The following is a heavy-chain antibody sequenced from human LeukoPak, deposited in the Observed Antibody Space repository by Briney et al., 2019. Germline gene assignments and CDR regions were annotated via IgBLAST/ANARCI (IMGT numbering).Heavy chain of an antibody. D-gene: IGHD3-22*01. V-gene: IGHV4-31*03. CDR2: IYYSGST. CDR3: ASDDSSGYYYD. Sequence: SETLSLTCTVSGGSISSGDYYWSWIRQPPGKGLEWIGYIYYSGSTYYNPSLKSRVTISVDTSKNQFSLKLSSVTAADTAVYYCASDDSSGYYYDWGQGTLVTVSS. J-gene: IGHJ4*02. CDR1: GGSISSGDYY.